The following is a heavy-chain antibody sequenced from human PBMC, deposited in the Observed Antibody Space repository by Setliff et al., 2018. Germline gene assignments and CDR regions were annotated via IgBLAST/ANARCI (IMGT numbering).Heavy chain of an antibody. CDR1: GYTFSSYG. V-gene: IGHV1-18*01. CDR3: ARDRGGASTRDH. Sequence: ASVKVSCKASGYTFSSYGVHWVRQAPGQGLEWMGWISAYNGNTNYAQRLRGRVTITADESTTTAYLELSSLRAEDTAIYYCARDRGGASTRDHWGQGTLVTVSS. CDR2: ISAYNGNT. D-gene: IGHD1-26*01. J-gene: IGHJ4*02.